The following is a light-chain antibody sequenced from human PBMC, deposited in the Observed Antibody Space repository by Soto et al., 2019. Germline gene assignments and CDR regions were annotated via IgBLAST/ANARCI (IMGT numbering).Light chain of an antibody. CDR1: RSILYSSNSKNY. CDR3: QQYYSTPLT. Sequence: DIVMTQSPDSLAVSLGERATINCKSSRSILYSSNSKNYLAWYQHKPGQPPKLLIDWASTRESGVPDRFSGSGSGTDFTLTISRLQAEDVAVYYCQQYYSTPLTFGGGTKVEI. CDR2: WAS. J-gene: IGKJ4*01. V-gene: IGKV4-1*01.